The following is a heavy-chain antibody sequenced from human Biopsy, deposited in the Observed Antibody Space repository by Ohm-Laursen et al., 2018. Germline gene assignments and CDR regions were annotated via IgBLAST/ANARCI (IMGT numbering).Heavy chain of an antibody. D-gene: IGHD1-26*01. J-gene: IGHJ4*02. CDR1: NFTFSSYA. V-gene: IGHV3-33*08. CDR3: ARDRREHYQFDS. Sequence: SLRLSCAAPNFTFSSYAMSWVRQAPGKGLEWVALIWYDGSDQYYADSVKGRFTISRDNSKNTVYLQMNSLRAEDTAVYYCARDRREHYQFDSWGQGTRVTVSS. CDR2: IWYDGSDQ.